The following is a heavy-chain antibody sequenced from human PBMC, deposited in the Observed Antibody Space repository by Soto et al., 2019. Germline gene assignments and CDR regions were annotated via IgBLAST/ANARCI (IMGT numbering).Heavy chain of an antibody. CDR3: ARGGRYFDWLPQL. CDR2: IKQDGSEK. D-gene: IGHD3-9*01. CDR1: GFTFSSYW. J-gene: IGHJ3*01. Sequence: GGSLRLSCAASGFTFSSYWMSWVRQAPGKGLEWVANIKQDGSEKYYVDSVKGRFTISRDNAKNSLYLQMNSLRAEDTAVYYCARGGRYFDWLPQLWGQGTMVTVSS. V-gene: IGHV3-7*01.